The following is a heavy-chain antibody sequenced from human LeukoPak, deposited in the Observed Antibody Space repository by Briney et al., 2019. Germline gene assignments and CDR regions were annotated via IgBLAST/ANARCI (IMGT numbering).Heavy chain of an antibody. CDR2: ISGDGTIK. V-gene: IGHV3-74*03. CDR1: GFPFSSYW. Sequence: GGSLRPSSGPSGFPFSSYWMLWVRQAPGKGLVWVSRISGDGTIKTYADFVRGRFTISRDNTKNILYLQMNSLKVEDTAIYFCSSSQFDYWGQGVLVTVSS. J-gene: IGHJ4*02. CDR3: SSSQFDY.